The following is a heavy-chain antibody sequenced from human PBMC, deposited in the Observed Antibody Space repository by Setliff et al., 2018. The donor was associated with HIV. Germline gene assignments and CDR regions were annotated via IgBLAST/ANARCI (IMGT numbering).Heavy chain of an antibody. CDR1: GGSFNDYY. V-gene: IGHV4-34*01. CDR3: ARARRAGSGPKYFQH. CDR2: IDHSGST. J-gene: IGHJ1*01. Sequence: SETLSLTCAVYGGSFNDYYWTWIRQPPGKGLEWIGEIDHSGSTKYHASLKSRVTISIDTSKNQISLKLYSVTAADTAVYYCARARRAGSGPKYFQHWGQGTLVTVSS. D-gene: IGHD2-15*01.